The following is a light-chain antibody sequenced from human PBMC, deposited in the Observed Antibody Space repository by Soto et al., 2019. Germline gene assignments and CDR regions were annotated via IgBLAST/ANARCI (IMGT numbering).Light chain of an antibody. CDR3: CSYAGSYTGV. CDR1: TSNIGKNT. Sequence: QSVLTQPPSVSEGPGQRVTISCSGSTSNIGKNTVNWYQQLPGEAPKLFIYYDDLLASGVPDRFSGSKSGNTASLTISGLQAEDEADYYCCSYAGSYTGVFGGGTKVTVL. J-gene: IGLJ3*02. V-gene: IGLV1-36*01. CDR2: YDD.